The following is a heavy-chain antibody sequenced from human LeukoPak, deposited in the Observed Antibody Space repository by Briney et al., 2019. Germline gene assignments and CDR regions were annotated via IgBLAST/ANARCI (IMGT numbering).Heavy chain of an antibody. CDR2: IYYSGNT. J-gene: IGHJ4*02. V-gene: IGHV4-59*05. CDR1: GFTFSSYE. Sequence: PGGSLRLSCAASGFTFSSYEMNWVRQPPGEGLEWIGSIYYSGNTYYNPSLKSRVTISVDTSKNRFSLNLSSVTAADTAVYHCAIQSTQRGMVGGIGEFDCWGQGTPVTVSS. CDR3: AIQSTQRGMVGGIGEFDC. D-gene: IGHD3-16*02.